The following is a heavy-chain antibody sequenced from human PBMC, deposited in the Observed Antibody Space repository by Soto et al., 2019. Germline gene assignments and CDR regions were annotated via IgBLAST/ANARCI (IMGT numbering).Heavy chain of an antibody. J-gene: IGHJ4*02. Sequence: EASVKVSCKASGGTFSSYAISWVRQAPGQGLEWMGGIIPISGTTNYAQKFQGRVTITADESTSTAYMELSSLRSEDTAVCYCARDSSGWWNYFDYWGQGTLVTVSS. CDR1: GGTFSSYA. D-gene: IGHD6-19*01. CDR3: ARDSSGWWNYFDY. CDR2: IIPISGTT. V-gene: IGHV1-69*13.